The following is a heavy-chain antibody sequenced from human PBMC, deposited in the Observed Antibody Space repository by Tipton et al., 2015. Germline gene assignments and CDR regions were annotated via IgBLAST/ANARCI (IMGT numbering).Heavy chain of an antibody. J-gene: IGHJ6*02. CDR3: ARDLEHGMDV. V-gene: IGHV4-38-2*02. CDR2: ISHSGNT. D-gene: IGHD5-24*01. CDR1: AYSISSDYY. Sequence: TLSLTCAVSAYSISSDYYWGWIRQPPGKGLEWIGSISHSGNTYYNPSLKSRVTMSRDTSKNQFSLTLNSVAAAYTAVYYCARDLEHGMDVWGHGTTVTVSS.